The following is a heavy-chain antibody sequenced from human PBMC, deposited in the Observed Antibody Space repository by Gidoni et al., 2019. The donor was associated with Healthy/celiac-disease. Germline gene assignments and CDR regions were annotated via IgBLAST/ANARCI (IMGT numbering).Heavy chain of an antibody. CDR1: GFTFSSYS. CDR2: ISSSSSYR. CDR3: ARDYYGSGSYYNGLTPGGYYFDY. J-gene: IGHJ4*02. Sequence: EVRLVDSGGGLVKPGGSLGLSRADPGFTFSSYSLTWSRQAPGRGLAGVSSISSSSSYRHCADTVNGRFTIHSDNAKNSLYLQMNSLRAEDTAVYYCARDYYGSGSYYNGLTPGGYYFDYWGQGTLVTVSS. V-gene: IGHV3-21*01. D-gene: IGHD3-10*01.